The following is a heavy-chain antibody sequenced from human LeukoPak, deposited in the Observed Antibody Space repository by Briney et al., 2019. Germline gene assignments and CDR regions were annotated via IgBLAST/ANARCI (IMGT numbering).Heavy chain of an antibody. CDR3: AKGYYEIHDAFDI. D-gene: IGHD3-9*01. V-gene: IGHV3-30*02. Sequence: GGSLRLSCAASGFTFSNYGMHWVRQAPGKGLEWVAVIWYDGSNKYYADSVKGRFTISRDNSKNTLFLQMNSLRAEDTAVYYCAKGYYEIHDAFDIWGQGTMDTVSS. CDR1: GFTFSNYG. J-gene: IGHJ3*02. CDR2: IWYDGSNK.